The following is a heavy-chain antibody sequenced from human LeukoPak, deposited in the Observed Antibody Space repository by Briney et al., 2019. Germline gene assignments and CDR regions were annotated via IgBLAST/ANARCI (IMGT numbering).Heavy chain of an antibody. D-gene: IGHD1-26*01. CDR3: AKPNKAYSGGNWSDP. Sequence: GGSLRLSCAASGFTFSSYGMHWVRQAPGKGLEWVAVIWYDGSNKYYADSVKGRFTISRDNSKNTLYLQMNSLRDEDTAVYYCAKPNKAYSGGNWSDPWGQGTLVTVSS. V-gene: IGHV3-33*06. J-gene: IGHJ5*02. CDR1: GFTFSSYG. CDR2: IWYDGSNK.